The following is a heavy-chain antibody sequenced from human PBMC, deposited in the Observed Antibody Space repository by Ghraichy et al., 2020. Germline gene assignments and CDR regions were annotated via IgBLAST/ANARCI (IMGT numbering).Heavy chain of an antibody. CDR1: GFSISSYW. V-gene: IGHV3-7*01. J-gene: IGHJ4*02. CDR3: ARDAY. Sequence: GSLRLSCAASGFSISSYWMSWVRQAPGKGPEWVANMKEDGSKIYYVDSVRGRFTISRDNAKNSLYLQMNSLRAEDTAVYYCARDAYWGQGTLVTVSS. CDR2: MKEDGSKI.